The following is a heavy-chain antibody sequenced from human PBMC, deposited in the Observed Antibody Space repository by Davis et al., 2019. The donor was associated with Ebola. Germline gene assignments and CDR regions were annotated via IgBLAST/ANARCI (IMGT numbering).Heavy chain of an antibody. CDR3: ARERYSSGWGDNYYYYYGMDV. CDR1: GFTFSSYS. J-gene: IGHJ6*04. V-gene: IGHV3-21*01. D-gene: IGHD6-19*01. Sequence: GESLKISCAASGFTFSSYSMNWVRQAPGKGLEWVSSISSSSSYIYYADSVKGRFTISRDNAKNSLYLQMNSLRAEDTAVYYCARERYSSGWGDNYYYYYGMDVWGKGTTVTVSS. CDR2: ISSSSSYI.